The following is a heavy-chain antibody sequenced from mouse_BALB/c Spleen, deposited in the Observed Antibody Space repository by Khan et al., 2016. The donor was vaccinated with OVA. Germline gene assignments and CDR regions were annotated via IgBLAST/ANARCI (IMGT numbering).Heavy chain of an antibody. D-gene: IGHD3-1*01. CDR3: GRSSGYYVDY. CDR2: IRNKSNNYAT. Sequence: EVQLVESGGGLVQPKGSLKLACAASGFTFNTYAMNWVRQAPGKGLEWVARIRNKSNNYATYYADSVKDRFTISRDDSQTMLYLQMSNLKTEDTAMYYCGRSSGYYVDYWGQGTTLTVSS. J-gene: IGHJ2*01. V-gene: IGHV10-1*02. CDR1: GFTFNTYA.